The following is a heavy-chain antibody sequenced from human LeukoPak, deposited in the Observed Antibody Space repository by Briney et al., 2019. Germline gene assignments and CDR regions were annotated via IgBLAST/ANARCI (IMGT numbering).Heavy chain of an antibody. D-gene: IGHD2-15*01. J-gene: IGHJ4*02. V-gene: IGHV1-2*02. CDR2: INPNSGGT. CDR1: GYTFTGYY. Sequence: ASVKVSCKTSGYTFTGYYIHWVRQAPGQGLEWMGWINPNSGGTTYAQKFQGRVTMTRDTSISTAYMELSRLRSDDTAVYYCARDQTYCSGGSCYSSIDDYWGQGTLVTVSS. CDR3: ARDQTYCSGGSCYSSIDDY.